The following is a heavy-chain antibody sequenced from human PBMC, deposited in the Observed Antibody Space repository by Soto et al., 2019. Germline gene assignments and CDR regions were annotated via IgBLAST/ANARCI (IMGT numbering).Heavy chain of an antibody. V-gene: IGHV4-34*01. Sequence: PSETLSLTCAVYGGSFSGYYWSWIRQPPGKGLEWIGEINHSGSTNYNPSLKSRVTISVDTSKNQFSLKLSSVTAADKDVYYCARGRIREYSSSGTTYYYYYGMEVWGQGTTVT. CDR2: INHSGST. CDR3: ARGRIREYSSSGTTYYYYYGMEV. CDR1: GGSFSGYY. J-gene: IGHJ6*02. D-gene: IGHD6-6*01.